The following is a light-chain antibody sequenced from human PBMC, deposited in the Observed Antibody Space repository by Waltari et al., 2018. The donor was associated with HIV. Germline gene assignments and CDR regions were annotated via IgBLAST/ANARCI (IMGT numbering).Light chain of an antibody. CDR2: KDT. CDR1: ALPKHY. CDR3: QSADSSGTWV. Sequence: SYELTQPPSVSVSPGQTARITCSGYALPKHYHYWYPQKPGQAPVLVIYKDTERPSGIPERFSGSSSGTTVTLTISGVQAEDEADYYCQSADSSGTWVFGGGTKLTVL. J-gene: IGLJ3*02. V-gene: IGLV3-25*03.